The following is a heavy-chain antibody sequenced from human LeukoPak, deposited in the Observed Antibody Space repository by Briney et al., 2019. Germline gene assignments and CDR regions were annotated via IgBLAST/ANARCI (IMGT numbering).Heavy chain of an antibody. J-gene: IGHJ4*02. Sequence: GGSLRLSCAASGFTFSSYSMNWVRQAPGKGLEWVSSISSSSSYIYYADSVKGRFTISRDNAKNSLYLQMNSLRAEDTAVYYCARDLMGIAYRGALYYWGQGTLVTVSS. CDR3: ARDLMGIAYRGALYY. CDR2: ISSSSSYI. V-gene: IGHV3-21*01. CDR1: GFTFSSYS. D-gene: IGHD6-13*01.